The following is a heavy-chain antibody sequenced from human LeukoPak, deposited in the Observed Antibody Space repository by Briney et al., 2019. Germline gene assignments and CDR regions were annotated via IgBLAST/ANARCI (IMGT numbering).Heavy chain of an antibody. CDR3: ARRGVGSGWYFDY. J-gene: IGHJ4*02. CDR1: GFTFSSYSMN. V-gene: IGHV4-39*01. CDR2: IYYSGST. D-gene: IGHD6-19*01. Sequence: GSLRLSCAASGFTFSSYSMNWVRQPPGKGLEWIGSIYYSGSTYYNPSLKSRVTISVDTSKNQFSLKLSSVTAADTAVYYCARRGVGSGWYFDYWGQGTLVTVSS.